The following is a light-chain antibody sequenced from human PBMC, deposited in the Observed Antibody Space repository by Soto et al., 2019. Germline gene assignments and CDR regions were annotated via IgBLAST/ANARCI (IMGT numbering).Light chain of an antibody. V-gene: IGLV2-11*01. CDR1: SSDVGNYNY. Sequence: QSALTQPRSVSGSPGQSVTISCTGTSSDVGNYNYVSWYQQHPGKAPKLMIYDVRKRPSGVPDRFSGSKSGNTASLTISGLQAEDEADYYCCSYAGSYTFYVFGTGTKVTVL. J-gene: IGLJ1*01. CDR2: DVR. CDR3: CSYAGSYTFYV.